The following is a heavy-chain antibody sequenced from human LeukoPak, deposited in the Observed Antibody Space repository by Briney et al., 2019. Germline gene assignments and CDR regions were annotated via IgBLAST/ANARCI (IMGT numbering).Heavy chain of an antibody. CDR3: ARGGESRISIFGVVTGSQHYYYYMDV. D-gene: IGHD3-3*01. Sequence: GGSLRLSCAASGFTFGSYGMHWVRQAPGKGLEWVANIKQDGSEKYYVDSVKGRFTISRDNAKNSLYLQMNSLRAEDTAVYYCARGGESRISIFGVVTGSQHYYYYMDVWGKGTTVTVSS. V-gene: IGHV3-7*01. CDR1: GFTFGSYG. J-gene: IGHJ6*03. CDR2: IKQDGSEK.